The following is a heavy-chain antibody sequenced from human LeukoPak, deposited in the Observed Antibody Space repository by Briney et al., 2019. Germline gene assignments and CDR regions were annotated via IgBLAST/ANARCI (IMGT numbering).Heavy chain of an antibody. V-gene: IGHV3-53*01. Sequence: GGSLRLSCAASGFTVSSNYMSWVRQAPGKGLEWVSVIYSGGTTYYADSVKGRFTISRDNSQNTLYLQMNSLRAEDTAVYYCVRYLGYRSSTSCPHDAFDIWGQGTMVTVSS. CDR2: IYSGGTT. CDR1: GFTVSSNY. CDR3: VRYLGYRSSTSCPHDAFDI. D-gene: IGHD2-2*01. J-gene: IGHJ3*02.